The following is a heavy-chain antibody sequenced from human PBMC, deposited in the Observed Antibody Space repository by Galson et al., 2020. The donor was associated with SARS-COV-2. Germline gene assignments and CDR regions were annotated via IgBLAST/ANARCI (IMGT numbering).Heavy chain of an antibody. Sequence: SGPTLVKPTETLTLTCSFSGFSLSTSGVAVGWIRQPPGKALGWLALIYWNDEKRFSPSLKNRIIITKDTSKNQVVLRMTNMDPVDTATYYCAHWTFCADVDCHSHAFDIWGQGTMVAVS. CDR3: AHWTFCADVDCHSHAFDI. D-gene: IGHD2-21*01. J-gene: IGHJ3*02. CDR2: IYWNDEK. V-gene: IGHV2-5*01. CDR1: GFSLSTSGVA.